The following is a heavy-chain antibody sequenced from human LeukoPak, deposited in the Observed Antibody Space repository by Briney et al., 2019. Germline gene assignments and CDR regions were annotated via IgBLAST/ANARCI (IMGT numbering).Heavy chain of an antibody. CDR1: GYTFTGYY. J-gene: IGHJ4*02. Sequence: GASVKVSCKASGYTFTGYYMHWVRQAPGQGLEWMGWINLNSGGTNYAQKFQGRVTMTRDTSISTAYMELSRLRSDDTAVYYCARDPFATGYCSSTSCYKGGDYWGQGTLVTVSS. CDR2: INLNSGGT. CDR3: ARDPFATGYCSSTSCYKGGDY. V-gene: IGHV1-2*02. D-gene: IGHD2-2*02.